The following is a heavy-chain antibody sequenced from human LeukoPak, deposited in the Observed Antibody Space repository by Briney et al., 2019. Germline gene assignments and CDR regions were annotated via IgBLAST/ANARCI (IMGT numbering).Heavy chain of an antibody. CDR3: ARGGGVITAIDY. Sequence: GGSLRPSCAASGFTFSSHWMHWVRQAPGKGLVWVSRISSDESSTSYADSVKGRFTISRDNAKNTLYLQMNSLRAEDTAVYYCARGGGVITAIDYWGQGTLVTVSS. J-gene: IGHJ4*02. V-gene: IGHV3-74*01. CDR2: ISSDESST. CDR1: GFTFSSHW. D-gene: IGHD2-15*01.